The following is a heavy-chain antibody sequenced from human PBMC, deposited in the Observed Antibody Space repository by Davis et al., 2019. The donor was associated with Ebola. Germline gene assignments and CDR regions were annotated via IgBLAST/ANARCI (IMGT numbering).Heavy chain of an antibody. D-gene: IGHD2-15*01. Sequence: GESLKTSCHAPGYRFTNYWIAWVRQVPGKGLEWVGIFHPRDSDTKYSPSFQGQVTVSADESSGTAYLQWRSLKASDTAIYYCARWVAVSGLDNWGQGALVTVS. J-gene: IGHJ4*02. CDR1: GYRFTNYW. CDR3: ARWVAVSGLDN. CDR2: FHPRDSDT. V-gene: IGHV5-51*01.